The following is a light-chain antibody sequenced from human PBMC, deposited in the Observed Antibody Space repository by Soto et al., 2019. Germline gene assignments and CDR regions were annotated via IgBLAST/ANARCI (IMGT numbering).Light chain of an antibody. V-gene: IGKV1-5*01. CDR3: QQYNTYSRT. Sequence: DIQMTQSPSSLSASVGDRFTITCRASQTISSYLNWYQHKPGKAPKLLXYDASNLDSGVPSRFSGSGSGTEFTLTISSLPPDDFETYYCQQYNTYSRTFGQGTKVDIK. CDR1: QTISSY. J-gene: IGKJ1*01. CDR2: DAS.